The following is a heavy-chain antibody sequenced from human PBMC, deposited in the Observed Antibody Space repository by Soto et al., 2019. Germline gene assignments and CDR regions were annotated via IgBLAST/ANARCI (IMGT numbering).Heavy chain of an antibody. CDR3: ARGYFDFWRGYS. Sequence: SVKVSCKTSGGNFNSYAITWVRQAPGQGLEWVGGIIPVFAIPHYAQNLQSRVTITADESTSTTYMELSGLRSDDTAVYYCARGYFDFWRGYSWGQGTLVTVSS. CDR2: IIPVFAIP. J-gene: IGHJ5*02. D-gene: IGHD3-3*01. CDR1: GGNFNSYA. V-gene: IGHV1-69*13.